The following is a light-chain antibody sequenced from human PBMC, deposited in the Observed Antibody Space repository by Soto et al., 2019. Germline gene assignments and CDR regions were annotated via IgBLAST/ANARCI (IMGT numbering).Light chain of an antibody. CDR1: STDGENYNF. CDR2: EDS. J-gene: IGLJ1*01. Sequence: QSILGQPASVSLSPWQSITISCTGISTDGENYNFVPWYQQHPGKVPKLIIYEDSKRPSGISDRFSGSKSGNSASLTISGLQAEDEADYYCCSHAGFTTPHVFATGTNFT. CDR3: CSHAGFTTPHV. V-gene: IGLV2-23*01.